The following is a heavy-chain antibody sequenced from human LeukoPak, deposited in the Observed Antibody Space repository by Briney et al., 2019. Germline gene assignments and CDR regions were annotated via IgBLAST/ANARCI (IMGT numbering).Heavy chain of an antibody. CDR1: GFTFSSYA. D-gene: IGHD3-10*01. CDR3: AKVGGPGSYYLMGY. J-gene: IGHJ4*02. CDR2: ISGSGGST. V-gene: IGHV3-23*01. Sequence: PGGSLRLSCAASGFTFSSYAMSWVRQAPGKGLEWVSAISGSGGSTYYADSVKGRFTISRDNSKNTLYLQMNSLRAEDTAVYYCAKVGGPGSYYLMGYWGQGTLVTVSS.